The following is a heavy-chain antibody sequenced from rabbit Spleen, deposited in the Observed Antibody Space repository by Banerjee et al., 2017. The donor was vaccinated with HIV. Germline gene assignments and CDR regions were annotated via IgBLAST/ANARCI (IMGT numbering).Heavy chain of an antibody. CDR3: ARALNDFGYTGVTNAGL. J-gene: IGHJ4*01. D-gene: IGHD7-1*01. Sequence: QEQLEESGGGLVKPEGSLTLTCKASGVSLNDKDVMCWVRQAPGKGLEWIGCIYTGSGSTYYASWAKGRFTISKTSSTTVTLKMTSLTAADTATYFCARALNDFGYTGVTNAGLWGPGTLVTVS. V-gene: IGHV1S45*01. CDR2: IYTGSGST. CDR1: GVSLNDKDV.